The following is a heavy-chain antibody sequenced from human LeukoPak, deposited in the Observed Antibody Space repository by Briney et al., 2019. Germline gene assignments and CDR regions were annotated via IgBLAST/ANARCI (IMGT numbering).Heavy chain of an antibody. CDR2: IKQDGSEK. Sequence: PGGSLRLSCAASGFTFSSYWMSWVRQAPGKGLEWVANIKQDGSEKYYVGSVRGRFTISRDNAKNSLYLQMNSLRAEDTAVYYCARGVTGSSWYWGYYYYYYMDVWGKGTTVTVSS. CDR3: ARGVTGSSWYWGYYYYYYMDV. D-gene: IGHD6-13*01. J-gene: IGHJ6*03. CDR1: GFTFSSYW. V-gene: IGHV3-7*01.